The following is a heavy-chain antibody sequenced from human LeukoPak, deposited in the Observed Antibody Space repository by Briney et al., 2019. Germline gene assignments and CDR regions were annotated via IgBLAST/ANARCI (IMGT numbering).Heavy chain of an antibody. CDR1: GGSISSSSYY. Sequence: PSETLSLSCTVSGGSISSSSYYWGWIRQPPGKGLEWIGSIYYSGSTYYNPSLKSRVTISVDTSKNQFSLKLSSVTAADTAVYYCARHFRPYCSSTSCPEFDYWGQGTLVTVSS. CDR2: IYYSGST. D-gene: IGHD2-2*01. J-gene: IGHJ4*02. CDR3: ARHFRPYCSSTSCPEFDY. V-gene: IGHV4-39*01.